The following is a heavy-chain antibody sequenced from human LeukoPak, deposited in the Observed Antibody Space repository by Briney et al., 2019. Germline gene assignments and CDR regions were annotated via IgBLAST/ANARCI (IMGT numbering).Heavy chain of an antibody. CDR2: IHPSGML. J-gene: IGHJ4*02. CDR3: SSGLDSRKLGY. CDR1: GGSFSSGDQY. Sequence: SETLSLTCTVSGGSFSSGDQYWNWIRQSPGKGLEWIGSIHPSGMLYNNPSLESRVTISIDTSKNKFPLNLNSVTAADTAVYFCSSGLDSRKLGYWGQGTLVTVSS. V-gene: IGHV4-31*03. D-gene: IGHD3-22*01.